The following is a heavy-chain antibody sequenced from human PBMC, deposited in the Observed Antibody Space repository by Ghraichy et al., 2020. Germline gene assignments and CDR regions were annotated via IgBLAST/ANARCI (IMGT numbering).Heavy chain of an antibody. D-gene: IGHD6-19*01. Sequence: SETLSLTCTVSGYSISSGYYWGWIRQPPGKGLEWIGSIYHSGSTYYNPSLKSRVTISVDTSKNQFSLKLSSVTAADTAVYYCARDLPYSSGWYIASWFDPWGQGTLVTISS. CDR3: ARDLPYSSGWYIASWFDP. CDR1: GYSISSGYY. J-gene: IGHJ5*02. V-gene: IGHV4-38-2*02. CDR2: IYHSGST.